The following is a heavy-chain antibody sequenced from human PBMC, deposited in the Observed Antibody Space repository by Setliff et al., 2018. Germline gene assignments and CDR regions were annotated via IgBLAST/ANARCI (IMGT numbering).Heavy chain of an antibody. CDR3: ARRRYYDSSGYYYFDY. CDR2: INPNSGGT. D-gene: IGHD3-22*01. CDR1: GYTFTGYY. V-gene: IGHV1-2*04. J-gene: IGHJ4*02. Sequence: ASVKVSCKASGYTFTGYYMHWVRQAPGQGLEWMGWINPNSGGTNYAQKFQGWVTMTRDTSISTAYMELSRLRSDDTAMYYCARRRYYDSSGYYYFDYWGQGTLVTVSS.